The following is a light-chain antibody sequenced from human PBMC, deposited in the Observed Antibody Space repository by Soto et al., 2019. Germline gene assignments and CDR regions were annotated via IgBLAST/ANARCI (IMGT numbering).Light chain of an antibody. CDR2: DAS. Sequence: EILLTQSPSTLSLSPGERATLSCRARQSVSSYLAWYQQKPGKAPRLLIYDASNRATGIPARFSGSGSGTDFTLTISSLEPEDFEVYYCQQRSNWLWTFGQGTKVDIK. CDR3: QQRSNWLWT. V-gene: IGKV3-11*01. J-gene: IGKJ1*01. CDR1: QSVSSY.